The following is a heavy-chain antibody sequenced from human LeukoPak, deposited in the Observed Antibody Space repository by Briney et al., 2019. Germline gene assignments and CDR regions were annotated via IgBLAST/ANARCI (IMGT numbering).Heavy chain of an antibody. CDR3: AKDPYFDY. J-gene: IGHJ4*02. Sequence: AGGSLRLSCAASGFTVSSNYMSWVRQAPRKGLEWVSVIYSGGSTYYADSVKGRFTISRDNSKNTLYLQMNSLRAEDTAVYYCAKDPYFDYWGQGTLVTVSS. CDR2: IYSGGST. CDR1: GFTVSSNY. V-gene: IGHV3-53*01.